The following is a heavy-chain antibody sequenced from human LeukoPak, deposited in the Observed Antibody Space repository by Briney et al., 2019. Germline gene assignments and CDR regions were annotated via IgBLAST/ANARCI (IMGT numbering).Heavy chain of an antibody. J-gene: IGHJ4*02. Sequence: GGSLRLSCAASGFTFSSCGFNWVRQAPGKGLEWVSSIGPTGTDRYYADSVRGRFTISRDNAKNSMYLQMDSLRDDDTAVYYCATESIGRHYDYWGQGTVLTVSS. V-gene: IGHV3-21*01. CDR3: ATESIGRHYDY. CDR1: GFTFSSCG. CDR2: IGPTGTDR.